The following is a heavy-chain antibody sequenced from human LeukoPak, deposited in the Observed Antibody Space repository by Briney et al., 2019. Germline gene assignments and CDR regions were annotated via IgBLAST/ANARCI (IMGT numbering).Heavy chain of an antibody. V-gene: IGHV3-33*06. CDR3: AKGADRYSTSPFEH. CDR1: GFTFSTYG. J-gene: IGHJ4*02. Sequence: GRSLRLSCAASGFTFSTYGMHWVRQAPGRGLEWVAVIWFDGSEKYFADSVKGRFTTSRDNSRNTLCLEMNSLRDEDTAVYYCAKGADRYSTSPFEHWGQGTLVTVSS. CDR2: IWFDGSEK. D-gene: IGHD2-2*01.